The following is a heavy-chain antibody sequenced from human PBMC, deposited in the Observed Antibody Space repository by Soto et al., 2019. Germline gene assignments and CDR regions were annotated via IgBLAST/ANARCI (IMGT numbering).Heavy chain of an antibody. V-gene: IGHV4-39*01. CDR2: IYYSGST. Sequence: SETLSLTCTVSGGSISSSSYYWGWIRQPPGKGLEWIGSIYYSGSTYYNPSLKSRVTISVDTSKNQFSLKLSSVTAADTAVYYCARHAIIVVVPAAISGGWFDPWGQGTLVTVSS. J-gene: IGHJ5*02. D-gene: IGHD2-2*02. CDR1: GGSISSSSYY. CDR3: ARHAIIVVVPAAISGGWFDP.